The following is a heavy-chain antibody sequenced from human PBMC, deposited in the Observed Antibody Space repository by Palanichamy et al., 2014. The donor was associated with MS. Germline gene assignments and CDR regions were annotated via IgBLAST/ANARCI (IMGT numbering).Heavy chain of an antibody. CDR2: ISARSTHI. CDR1: GFSFSAYT. D-gene: IGHD3-10*01. Sequence: EVQLVESGGGLVKPGGSLRLSCAATGFSFSAYTMNWVRQVPGRGLEWVSLISARSTHIYYADSVKGRFTISRDNAKNILYLEMDSLRAEDTAVYYCAREVEELLNVGDAIDLWGQGTMVTVSS. CDR3: AREVEELLNVGDAIDL. V-gene: IGHV3-21*06. J-gene: IGHJ3*01.